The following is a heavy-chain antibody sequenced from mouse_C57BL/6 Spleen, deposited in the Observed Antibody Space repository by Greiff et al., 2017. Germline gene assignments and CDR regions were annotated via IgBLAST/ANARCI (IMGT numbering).Heavy chain of an antibody. CDR1: GFTFSSYA. CDR3: VRGGLRYAMDY. CDR2: ISDGGSYT. J-gene: IGHJ4*01. Sequence: EVMLVESGGGLVKPGGSLKLSCAASGFTFSSYAMSWVRQTPEKRLEWVATISDGGSYTYYPDNVKGRFTISRDNAKNNLYLQMSHLKSEDTAMYYCVRGGLRYAMDYWGQGTSVTVSS. V-gene: IGHV5-4*03. D-gene: IGHD2-12*01.